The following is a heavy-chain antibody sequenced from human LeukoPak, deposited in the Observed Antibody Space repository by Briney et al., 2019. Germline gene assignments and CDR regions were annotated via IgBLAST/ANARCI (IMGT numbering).Heavy chain of an antibody. J-gene: IGHJ6*03. CDR3: AGAFGGENYYYYYYMDV. V-gene: IGHV4-59*01. Sequence: KPSETLSLTCTVSGGSISSYYWSWIRQPPGKGLEWIGYIYYSGSTNYNPSLKSRVTISVDTSKNQFSLKLSSVTAADTAVYYCAGAFGGENYYYYYYMDVWGKGTTVTVSS. CDR1: GGSISSYY. D-gene: IGHD3-10*01. CDR2: IYYSGST.